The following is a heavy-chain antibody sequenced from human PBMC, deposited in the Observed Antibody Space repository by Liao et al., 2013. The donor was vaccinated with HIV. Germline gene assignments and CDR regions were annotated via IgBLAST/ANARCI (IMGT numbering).Heavy chain of an antibody. V-gene: IGHV4-4*07. CDR3: ARGDGSGSYYRASDYFDY. Sequence: QVQLHESGPGLVKPAETLSLTCTVSGGSISNYYWTWIRQSAGKGLEWIGRIYSSGSTNYNPSLKSRVTMSLDTSKNQFSLRLISVTAADTAVYYCARGDGSGSYYRASDYFDYWGRGNPSVTVSS. D-gene: IGHD3-10*01. CDR1: GGSISNYY. J-gene: IGHJ4*02. CDR2: IYSSGST.